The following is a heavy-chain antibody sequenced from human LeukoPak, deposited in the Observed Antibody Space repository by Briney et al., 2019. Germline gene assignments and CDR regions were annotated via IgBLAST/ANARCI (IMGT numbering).Heavy chain of an antibody. CDR1: GFSFSTYW. CDR2: INGDGSTT. V-gene: IGHV3-74*01. J-gene: IGHJ5*02. Sequence: GGSLRLSCAASGFSFSTYWMHWVRQAPGEGLVWVSRINGDGSTTNYADSVKGRFTISRDNAKNTLYLQMSSLRAEDTAVYYCTRRVDATRWYDPWGQGTLVTVSS. D-gene: IGHD2-15*01. CDR3: TRRVDATRWYDP.